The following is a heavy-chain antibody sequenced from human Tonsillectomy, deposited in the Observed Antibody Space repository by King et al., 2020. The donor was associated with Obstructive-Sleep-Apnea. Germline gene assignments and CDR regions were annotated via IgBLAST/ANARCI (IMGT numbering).Heavy chain of an antibody. J-gene: IGHJ4*02. CDR2: ISSSSSYI. Sequence: VQLVESGGGLVKPGGSLRLSCAASGFTFSSYSMNWVRQAPGKGLEWVSYISSSSSYIYYADSVKGRFTIYRDNDKNSLYLQMNSLRAEDTAVYYCAREEAYSYGYSPNYFDFWGQGTLVTVSS. V-gene: IGHV3-21*01. D-gene: IGHD5-18*01. CDR3: AREEAYSYGYSPNYFDF. CDR1: GFTFSSYS.